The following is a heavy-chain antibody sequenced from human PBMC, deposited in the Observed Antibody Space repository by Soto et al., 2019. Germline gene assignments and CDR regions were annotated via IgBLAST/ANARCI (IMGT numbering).Heavy chain of an antibody. J-gene: IGHJ4*02. D-gene: IGHD6-19*01. CDR2: ISDGGDNT. V-gene: IGHV3-23*01. CDR3: ARDLSVAGPDY. Sequence: GGSLRLSCAASGFAFNNYAMSWVRQAPGKGLEWVSGISDGGDNTYYADSVKGRFTISRDNSKNTLYLQMNSLRGEDTAVYYCARDLSVAGPDYWGQGTLVTVSS. CDR1: GFAFNNYA.